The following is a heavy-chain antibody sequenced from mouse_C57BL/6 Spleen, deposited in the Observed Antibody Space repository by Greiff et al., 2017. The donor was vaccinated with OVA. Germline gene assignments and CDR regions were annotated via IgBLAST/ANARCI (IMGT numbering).Heavy chain of an antibody. Sequence: EVQLQESGPELVKPGASVKISCKASGYSFTGYYMNWVKQSPEKSLEWIGEINPSTGGTTYNQKFKAKATLTVDKSSSTAYMQLKSLTSEDSAVYYCARRSNYVGAMDYWGQGTSVTVSS. CDR1: GYSFTGYY. V-gene: IGHV1-42*01. J-gene: IGHJ4*01. CDR2: INPSTGGT. D-gene: IGHD2-5*01. CDR3: ARRSNYVGAMDY.